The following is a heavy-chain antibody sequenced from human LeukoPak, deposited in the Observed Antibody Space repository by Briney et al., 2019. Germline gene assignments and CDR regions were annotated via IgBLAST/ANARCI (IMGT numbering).Heavy chain of an antibody. CDR3: ARRSSSWSFDH. CDR2: IYYSGST. CDR1: GGSISSYF. J-gene: IGHJ4*02. D-gene: IGHD6-13*01. V-gene: IGHV4-59*08. Sequence: SETLSLTCTVSGGSISSYFWSWIRQPPGKGLEWIGYIYYSGSTNYNPSLKSRVTISVDTSKNQLSLKLSSVTAADTAVYYCARRSSSWSFDHWGQGTLVTVSS.